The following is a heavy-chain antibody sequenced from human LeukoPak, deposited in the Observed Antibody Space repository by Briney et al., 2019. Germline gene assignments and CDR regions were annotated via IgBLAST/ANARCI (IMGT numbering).Heavy chain of an antibody. CDR1: GGSISSGSYY. J-gene: IGHJ5*02. CDR3: ARDRYTIFGVAQGHWFDP. Sequence: RTSETLSLTCTVSGGSISSGSYYWNWIRQPAGKGLEWIGRIYTSGSTNYNPSLKSRVTISVDTSKNQFSLKLSSVTAADTAVYYCARDRYTIFGVAQGHWFDPWGQGTLVTVSS. D-gene: IGHD3-3*01. V-gene: IGHV4-61*02. CDR2: IYTSGST.